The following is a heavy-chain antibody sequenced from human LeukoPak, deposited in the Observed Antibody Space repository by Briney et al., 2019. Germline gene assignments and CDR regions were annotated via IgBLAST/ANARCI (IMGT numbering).Heavy chain of an antibody. J-gene: IGHJ4*02. Sequence: PSDTLSLTCTFSGGSLSRYYWSWIPQPPGKGLGCIVYIYYSGSTNYNPYLKSRVTISVDTSKNQFSLKLSSVTAADTAVYYCARDTTTTLDYWGQGTLVSVGS. D-gene: IGHD5-12*01. CDR2: IYYSGST. CDR3: ARDTTTTLDY. V-gene: IGHV4-59*01. CDR1: GGSLSRYY.